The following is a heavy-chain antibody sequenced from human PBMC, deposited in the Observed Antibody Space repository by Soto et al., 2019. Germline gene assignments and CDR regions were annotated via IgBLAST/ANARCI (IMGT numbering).Heavy chain of an antibody. V-gene: IGHV3-23*01. CDR1: GFTFSSYA. D-gene: IGHD3-16*02. CDR3: AKQDDYVWGSYRDPLGGLDV. Sequence: PGGSLRLSCAASGFTFSSYAMTWVRQAPGKGLEWVSAISAGDDTTYYADSVKGRFTISRDNSKSTLVLQMNSLRAEDTAVYYCAKQDDYVWGSYRDPLGGLDVWGQGTTVTVSS. J-gene: IGHJ6*02. CDR2: ISAGDDTT.